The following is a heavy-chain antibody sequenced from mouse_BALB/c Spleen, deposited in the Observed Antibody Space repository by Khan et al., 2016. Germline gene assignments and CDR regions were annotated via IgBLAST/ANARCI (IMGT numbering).Heavy chain of an antibody. CDR3: ASSTQSFYAMDY. Sequence: VQLQQPGPELMKPGASVKISCKASGYSFTSYYMHWVKQSHGKSLEWIGYIDPFNGGTSYNQKFKGKATLTVDKSSSTAYMHLSSLISEDSAVYYCASSTQSFYAMDYWGQGTSVTVSS. CDR1: GYSFTSYY. V-gene: IGHV1S135*01. D-gene: IGHD1-1*01. CDR2: IDPFNGGT. J-gene: IGHJ4*01.